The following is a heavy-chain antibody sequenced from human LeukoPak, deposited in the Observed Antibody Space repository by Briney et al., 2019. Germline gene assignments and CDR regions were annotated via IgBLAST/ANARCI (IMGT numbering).Heavy chain of an antibody. D-gene: IGHD3-10*01. J-gene: IGHJ4*02. CDR1: GFTFSSYG. CDR3: ARAILVRGFFDY. Sequence: PGGSLRLPCAASGFTFSSYGMHWVRQAPGKGLEWVAVIWYDGSNKYYADSVKGRFTISRDNSKNTLYLQMNSLRAEDTAVYYCARAILVRGFFDYWGQGTLVTVSS. CDR2: IWYDGSNK. V-gene: IGHV3-33*01.